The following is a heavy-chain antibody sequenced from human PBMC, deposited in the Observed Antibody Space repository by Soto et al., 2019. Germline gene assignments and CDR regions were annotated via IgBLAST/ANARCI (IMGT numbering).Heavy chain of an antibody. V-gene: IGHV1-8*01. CDR2: MNPNSGNT. CDR1: GYTFTSYD. J-gene: IGHJ4*02. D-gene: IGHD4-17*01. Sequence: ASVKVSCKASGYTFTSYDINWVRQATGQGLEWMGWMNPNSGNTGYAQKFQGRVTMTRNTSISTAYMELSSLRSEDTAVYYCAVPMPTVTTRVDYWGQGTRVTVSS. CDR3: AVPMPTVTTRVDY.